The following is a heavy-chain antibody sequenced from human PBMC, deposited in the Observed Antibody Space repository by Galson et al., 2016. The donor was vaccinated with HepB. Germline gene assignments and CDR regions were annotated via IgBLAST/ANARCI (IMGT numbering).Heavy chain of an antibody. D-gene: IGHD3-16*01. Sequence: SLRLSCAASGFIFSNYGIHWVRQAPGKGLEWVAVISYDGTYKFYADSVKGRFTVSRDNSQNTLYLEMNSLRSEDTAVYFCAKDRTMTPSWYYYGMDVWGQGTTVTVSS. CDR1: GFIFSNYG. CDR3: AKDRTMTPSWYYYGMDV. CDR2: ISYDGTYK. V-gene: IGHV3-30*18. J-gene: IGHJ6*02.